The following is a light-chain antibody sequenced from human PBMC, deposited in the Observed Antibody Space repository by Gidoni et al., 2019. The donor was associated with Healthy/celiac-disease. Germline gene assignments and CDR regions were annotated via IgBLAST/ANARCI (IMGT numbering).Light chain of an antibody. CDR2: WAS. V-gene: IGKV4-1*01. Sequence: DIVMTQSPDSLAVSLGERATINCKSRQSVLYSSNNQNYLAWYQQKPGQPTKRLIYWASTRESGVPDRFSGSGSGTDFTLTISSLQAEDVAVYYCQQYYSTPWTFGQGTKVEIK. CDR1: QSVLYSSNNQNY. J-gene: IGKJ1*01. CDR3: QQYYSTPWT.